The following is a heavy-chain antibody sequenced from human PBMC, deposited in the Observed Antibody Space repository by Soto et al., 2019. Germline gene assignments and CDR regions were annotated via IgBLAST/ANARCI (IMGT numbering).Heavy chain of an antibody. CDR1: GFTFGNYA. CDR2: VSGSSLNT. CDR3: PTHFFLSSRKPPEDV. J-gene: IGHJ4*03. V-gene: IGHV3-23*01. Sequence: EVRLLESGGGLVQPGGSLRLSCEASGFTFGNYAMTWVRQGPGRGLEWVSAVSGSSLNTYYADSVKGRFTISRDNSKIRMYLEMNSLRVDETPVYYCPTHFFLSSRKPPEDVWGLGTLVGVSS.